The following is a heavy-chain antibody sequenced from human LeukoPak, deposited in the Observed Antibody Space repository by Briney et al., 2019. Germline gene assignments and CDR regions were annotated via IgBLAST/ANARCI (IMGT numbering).Heavy chain of an antibody. J-gene: IGHJ4*02. CDR1: GFTFSSYG. CDR2: INSDGSST. D-gene: IGHD4-17*01. V-gene: IGHV3-74*01. Sequence: PGGSLRLSCAASGFTFSSYGMHWVRQAPGKGLVWVSRINSDGSSTSYADSVKGRFTISRDNAKNTLYLQMNSLRDEDTAVYYCSHPSTPDYGGLDYWGQGTLVTVSS. CDR3: SHPSTPDYGGLDY.